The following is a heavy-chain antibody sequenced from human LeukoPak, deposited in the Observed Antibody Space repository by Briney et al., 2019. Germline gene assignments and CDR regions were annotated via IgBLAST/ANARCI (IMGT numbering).Heavy chain of an antibody. Sequence: GGSLRLSCAASGFTFSSYSMNWVRQAPGKGLEWVSSISSSSSYIYYADSVKGRFTIPRDNSKNTLYLQMNSLRAEDTAVYYCAKVEPVLRYFDWLPRAAFDIWGQGTMVTVSS. V-gene: IGHV3-21*04. CDR3: AKVEPVLRYFDWLPRAAFDI. CDR1: GFTFSSYS. D-gene: IGHD3-9*01. CDR2: ISSSSSYI. J-gene: IGHJ3*02.